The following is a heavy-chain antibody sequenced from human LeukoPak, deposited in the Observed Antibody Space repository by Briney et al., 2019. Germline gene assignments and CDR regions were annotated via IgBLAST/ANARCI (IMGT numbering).Heavy chain of an antibody. D-gene: IGHD3-16*02. CDR3: ARGARGPGGHYYDYVWGSYRYHYFDY. Sequence: ASVKVSCKASGGTFSSYAISWVRQAPGQGLEWMGGIIPIFGTANYAQKFQGRVTITTDESTSTAHMELSSLRSEDTAVYYCARGARGPGGHYYDYVWGSYRYHYFDYWGQGTLVTVSS. V-gene: IGHV1-69*05. CDR1: GGTFSSYA. J-gene: IGHJ4*02. CDR2: IIPIFGTA.